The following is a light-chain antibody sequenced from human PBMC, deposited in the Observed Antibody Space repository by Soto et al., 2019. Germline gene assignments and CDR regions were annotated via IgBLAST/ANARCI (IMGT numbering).Light chain of an antibody. CDR3: QQRSNWPPLT. V-gene: IGKV3-11*01. CDR1: QSVSSY. CDR2: DAS. Sequence: EIVLTQSPATLSLSPGERATLSCRASQSVSSYLAWYQQKPGQAPRLLIYDASNRATGIPARFTGSGSATHFTLNISSLEPEDFAVYYCQQRSNWPPLTFGGGTKVEIK. J-gene: IGKJ4*01.